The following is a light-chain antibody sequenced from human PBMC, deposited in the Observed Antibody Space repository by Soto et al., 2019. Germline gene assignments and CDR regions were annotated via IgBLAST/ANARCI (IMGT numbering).Light chain of an antibody. Sequence: DIQMDQSPSSLSASVGDRVTITCRASQSISSYLNWYQQRPGTAPKLLIHTASSLESEVPSRFSGSGSGTHFTLTIASLQPEDFATYYCQQSFNTLPYTFGQGTKLA. V-gene: IGKV1-39*01. J-gene: IGKJ2*01. CDR2: TAS. CDR1: QSISSY. CDR3: QQSFNTLPYT.